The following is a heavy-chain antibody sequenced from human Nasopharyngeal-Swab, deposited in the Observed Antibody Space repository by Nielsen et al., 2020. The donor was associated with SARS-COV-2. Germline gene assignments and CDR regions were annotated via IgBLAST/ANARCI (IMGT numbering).Heavy chain of an antibody. CDR3: ARDLMITFGGVLMDV. V-gene: IGHV3-23*01. Sequence: VRQAPGKGLEWVSAISGSGGSTYYADSVKGRFTISRDNSKNTPYLQMNSLRAEDTAVYYCARDLMITFGGVLMDVWGQGTTVTVSS. CDR2: ISGSGGST. J-gene: IGHJ6*02. D-gene: IGHD3-16*01.